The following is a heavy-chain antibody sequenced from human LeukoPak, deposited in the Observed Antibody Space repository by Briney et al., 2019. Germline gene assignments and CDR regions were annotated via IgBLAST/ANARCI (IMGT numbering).Heavy chain of an antibody. J-gene: IGHJ4*02. Sequence: GGSLRLSCTASGFTFSSYPMYWVRQAPGKGLEYVSAISQTGDITYYASSVKGRFTISRDNSKNTLYLQVGSLSAEDMAVYYCARGYYDSGGYYYDYWGPGTLVTVSS. CDR1: GFTFSSYP. CDR3: ARGYYDSGGYYYDY. V-gene: IGHV3-64*01. CDR2: ISQTGDIT. D-gene: IGHD3-22*01.